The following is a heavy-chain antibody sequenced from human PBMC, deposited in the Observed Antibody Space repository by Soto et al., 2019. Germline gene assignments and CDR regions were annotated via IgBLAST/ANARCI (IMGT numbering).Heavy chain of an antibody. Sequence: GGSLRLSCAASGFTFSSYTMRWVRQAPGKGLEWVSTISGSGADTYYADSVKGRFTISRDNSKNTVYLQMNSLRAEDTAIYYCAKKMSTPPTGAFDFWGQGTMVTVSS. CDR2: ISGSGADT. J-gene: IGHJ3*01. CDR3: AKKMSTPPTGAFDF. V-gene: IGHV3-23*01. D-gene: IGHD1-1*01. CDR1: GFTFSSYT.